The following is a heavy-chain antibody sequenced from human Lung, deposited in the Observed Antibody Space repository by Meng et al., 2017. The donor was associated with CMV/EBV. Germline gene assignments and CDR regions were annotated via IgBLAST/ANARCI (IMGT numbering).Heavy chain of an antibody. J-gene: IGHJ5*02. D-gene: IGHD3-22*01. V-gene: IGHV1-2*02. CDR3: ARCNYYYDSSGPFGP. CDR2: INPRSGDT. Sequence: ASVKVSCKAFGYTFGDYFIHWVRQAPGQGLEWMGWINPRSGDTNYAQKFQGRVTMTRVTAISATYMELRRLRSDDTAVYYCARCNYYYDSSGPFGPWGQGTLVTVSS. CDR1: GYTFGDYF.